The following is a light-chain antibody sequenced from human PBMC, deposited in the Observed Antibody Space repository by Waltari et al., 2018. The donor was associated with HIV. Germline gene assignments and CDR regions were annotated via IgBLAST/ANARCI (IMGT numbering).Light chain of an antibody. V-gene: IGLV1-44*01. J-gene: IGLJ3*02. Sequence: QSVLTQPPSASGTPGQRVTLSCSGSRSNIGSKTVHRYQLLPGTAPKLLINNDNQRPSGVPGRFSGSRSGASASLAISGLQPEDEADYYCSSWDDRLNGQGVFGGGTKLTVL. CDR3: SSWDDRLNGQGV. CDR1: RSNIGSKT. CDR2: NDN.